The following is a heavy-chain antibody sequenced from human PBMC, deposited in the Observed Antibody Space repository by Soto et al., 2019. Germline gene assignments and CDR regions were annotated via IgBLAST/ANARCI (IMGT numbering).Heavy chain of an antibody. D-gene: IGHD2-2*01. CDR2: IYYSGST. CDR3: ARVPGP. J-gene: IGHJ5*02. Sequence: SETLSLTCTVSGGSISSSSYFWGWIRQPPGKGLEWIGSIYYSGSTYYNPSLKSRVTVSVDTSKNQFSLKLSSVTAADTAVYYCARVPGPWGQGTLVTVSS. V-gene: IGHV4-39*01. CDR1: GGSISSSSYF.